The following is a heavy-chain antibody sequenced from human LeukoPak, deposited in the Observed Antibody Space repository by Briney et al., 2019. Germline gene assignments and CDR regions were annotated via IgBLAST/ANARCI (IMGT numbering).Heavy chain of an antibody. D-gene: IGHD3-3*01. CDR1: GFTFTSSA. V-gene: IGHV1-58*02. J-gene: IGHJ6*02. CDR2: IVVGSGST. Sequence: PKASVKVSCKASGFTFTSSAMQWVRQARGQRLEWIGWIVVGSGSTNYAQKFQERVTVTRDMSTSTAYMELSSLRSEDTAVYYRAARNDYDPYGMDVWGQGTTVTVSS. CDR3: AARNDYDPYGMDV.